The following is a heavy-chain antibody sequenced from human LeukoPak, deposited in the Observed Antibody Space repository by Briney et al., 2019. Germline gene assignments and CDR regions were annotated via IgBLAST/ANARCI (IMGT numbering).Heavy chain of an antibody. CDR1: GYTFTGYY. Sequence: ASVKVSCKASGYTFTGYYMHWVRQAPGQGLEWMGWINPNSGGTNYAQKFQGRVTMTRDTSISTAYMELSRLRSDDTAVYYCAREIPTGSWFDPWGQGTLITVSS. D-gene: IGHD4-17*01. V-gene: IGHV1-2*02. J-gene: IGHJ5*02. CDR3: AREIPTGSWFDP. CDR2: INPNSGGT.